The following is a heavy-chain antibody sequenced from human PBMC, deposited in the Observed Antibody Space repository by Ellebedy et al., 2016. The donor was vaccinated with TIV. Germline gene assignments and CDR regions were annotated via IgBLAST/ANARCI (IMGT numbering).Heavy chain of an antibody. D-gene: IGHD2-21*02. V-gene: IGHV3-33*01. CDR2: IWYDESNR. CDR3: AREGVTLDY. CDR1: GFTFSSYG. Sequence: GESLKISCAASGFTFSSYGMHWVRQAPGKGLEWVAVIWYDESNRYDADSVKGRFTISRDNSKNTLYLQMNSLSPEDTAVYYCAREGVTLDYWGQGTLVTVSS. J-gene: IGHJ4*02.